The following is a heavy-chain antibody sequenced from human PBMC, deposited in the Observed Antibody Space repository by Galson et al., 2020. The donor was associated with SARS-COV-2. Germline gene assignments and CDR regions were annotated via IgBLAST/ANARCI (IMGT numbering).Heavy chain of an antibody. Sequence: GESLKISCEVSGLTFNDLWMSWFRQAPGKGLEWVANIKGDGSETNYADFVKGRFSISRDNAANSLYLQMNSLRVEDSAVYYCSGEGWQGGYWGQGTRVTVSS. CDR1: GLTFNDLW. CDR3: SGEGWQGGY. V-gene: IGHV3-7*01. J-gene: IGHJ4*02. D-gene: IGHD6-19*01. CDR2: IKGDGSET.